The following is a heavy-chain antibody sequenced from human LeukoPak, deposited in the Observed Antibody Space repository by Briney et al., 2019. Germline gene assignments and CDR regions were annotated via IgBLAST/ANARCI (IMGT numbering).Heavy chain of an antibody. V-gene: IGHV4-38-2*01. CDR1: GYSISSGYY. CDR3: ARPIGYSYGYGY. D-gene: IGHD5-18*01. Sequence: SETLSLTCAVSGYSISSGYYWGWIRQPPGKGLEWIGSIYHSGSTYYNPSLKSRVTISVDTSKNQFSLKLSSVTDADTAVYYCARPIGYSYGYGYWGQGTLVTVSS. CDR2: IYHSGST. J-gene: IGHJ4*02.